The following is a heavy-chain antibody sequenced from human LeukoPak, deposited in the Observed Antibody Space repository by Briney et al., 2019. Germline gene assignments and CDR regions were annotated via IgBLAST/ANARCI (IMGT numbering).Heavy chain of an antibody. D-gene: IGHD5-24*01. J-gene: IGHJ4*02. V-gene: IGHV4-59*11. CDR3: ARVSEWGDGYTYYFDY. CDR1: GGSISSHY. Sequence: SETLSLTCTVSGGSISSHYWSWIRQPPGKGLEWIGYIYYSGSTNYNPSLKSRVTISVDTSKNQFSLKLSSVTAADTAVYYCARVSEWGDGYTYYFDYWGQGTLVTVSS. CDR2: IYYSGST.